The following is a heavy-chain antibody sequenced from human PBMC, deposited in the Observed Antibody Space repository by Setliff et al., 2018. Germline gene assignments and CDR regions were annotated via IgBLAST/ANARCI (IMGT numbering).Heavy chain of an antibody. CDR1: GGSIRNYY. Sequence: PSETLSLTCTVSGGSIRNYYWSWIRQPPGKGLEWIGEINHSGSTNYNPSLKSRVTISVDTSKNQFSLKLSSVAAADTAVYYCARHSNTWPVDYWGQGTLVTVSS. J-gene: IGHJ4*02. CDR3: ARHSNTWPVDY. D-gene: IGHD2-21*01. CDR2: INHSGST. V-gene: IGHV4-34*01.